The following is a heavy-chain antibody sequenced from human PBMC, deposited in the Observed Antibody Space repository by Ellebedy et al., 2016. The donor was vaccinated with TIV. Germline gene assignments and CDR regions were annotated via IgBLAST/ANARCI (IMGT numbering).Heavy chain of an antibody. CDR2: IKQDGSEK. Sequence: GESLKISXAASGFTFSSYWMSWVRQAPGKGLEWVANIKQDGSEKYYVDSVKGRFTISRDNAKNSLYLQMNSLRAEDTAVYYCAREAERWLVDYWGQGTLVTVSS. V-gene: IGHV3-7*01. J-gene: IGHJ4*02. CDR1: GFTFSSYW. CDR3: AREAERWLVDY. D-gene: IGHD5-24*01.